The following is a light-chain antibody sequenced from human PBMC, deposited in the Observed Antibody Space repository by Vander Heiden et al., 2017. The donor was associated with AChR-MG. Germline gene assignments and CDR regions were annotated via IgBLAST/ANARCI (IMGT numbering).Light chain of an antibody. Sequence: DIPMTPSPSSLSASVGDRVTITCRASQGISNYLAWYQQKPGKVPKLLIYAASTLQSGVPSRFSGSGSGTDFTLTISSLQPEDVATYYCQKYNSASFTFGPGTKVDIK. CDR3: QKYNSASFT. V-gene: IGKV1-27*01. J-gene: IGKJ3*01. CDR1: QGISNY. CDR2: AAS.